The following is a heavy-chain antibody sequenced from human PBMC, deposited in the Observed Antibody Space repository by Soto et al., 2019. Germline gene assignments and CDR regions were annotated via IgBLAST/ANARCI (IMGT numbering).Heavy chain of an antibody. CDR1: GFTFSNYA. D-gene: IGHD3-10*01. CDR2: ISGSGRNT. J-gene: IGHJ6*02. V-gene: IGHV3-23*01. CDR3: AKDRNDSGSFTSYYHYGTDA. Sequence: EVQMLESGGGLVHPGGSLRLSCAASGFTFSNYAMNWVRQAPGKGLEWVSSISGSGRNTYYADSVKGRLTIFTDSSKNTLSLQMNNLRVEDTGVYYCAKDRNDSGSFTSYYHYGTDAWRQGTTVTVSS.